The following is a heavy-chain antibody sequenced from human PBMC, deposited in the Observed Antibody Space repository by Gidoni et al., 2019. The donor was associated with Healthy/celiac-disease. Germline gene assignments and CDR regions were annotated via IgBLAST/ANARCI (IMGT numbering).Heavy chain of an antibody. CDR1: GGTFSSYA. CDR2: HIPIFGKA. CDR3: GGDGYNLGTGGGGGG. J-gene: IGHJ4*02. D-gene: IGHD5-12*01. V-gene: IGHV1-69*01. Sequence: QVQLVQSGAEVKKPGSSVKVSCKASGGTFSSYAISWVRQAPGQGLEWMGGHIPIFGKANYAQNSQGRVTMPGEQPTSTAYRERSSLSCEDPAVFYGGGDGYNLGTGGGGGGWGQGTLVTVSS.